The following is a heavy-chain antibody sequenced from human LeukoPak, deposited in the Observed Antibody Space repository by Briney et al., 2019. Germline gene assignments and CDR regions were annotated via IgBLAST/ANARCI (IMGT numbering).Heavy chain of an antibody. J-gene: IGHJ4*02. CDR1: GFTFSSYS. CDR3: ARDRGRNSFDY. V-gene: IGHV3-21*01. Sequence: GGSLRLSCAASGFTFSSYSMNWVRQAPGKGLEWVSSITINSNYIYYADSVKGRFTISRDNSKNLLYLQLTSLRAEDTALYYCARDRGRNSFDYWGQGTLVSVSS. D-gene: IGHD1-14*01. CDR2: ITINSNYI.